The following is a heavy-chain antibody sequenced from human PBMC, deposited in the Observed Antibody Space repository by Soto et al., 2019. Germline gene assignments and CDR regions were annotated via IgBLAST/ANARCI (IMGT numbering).Heavy chain of an antibody. CDR1: GFNFGVHG. CDR2: IWDDGSDK. V-gene: IGHV3-33*03. D-gene: IGHD2-2*01. J-gene: IGHJ6*02. CDR3: ARTRGGFHYYYGMDV. Sequence: QEQLVESGGTVVQPGGSLRLSCVASGFNFGVHGMHWVRQAPGKGLEWIAAIWDDGSDKDYAESVKGRFAISRDNSQNVLFLQMSTLRGEDTATYYCARTRGGFHYYYGMDVWGQGTAVTVS.